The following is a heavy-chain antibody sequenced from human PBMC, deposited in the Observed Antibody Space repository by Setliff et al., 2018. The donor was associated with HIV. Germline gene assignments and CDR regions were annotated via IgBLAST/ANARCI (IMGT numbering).Heavy chain of an antibody. CDR1: GGTFSSSA. Sequence: ASVKVSCKPSGGTFSSSAISWVRQAPGRGLEWMGWMNPNSGSTDYAQRFQGRVTISRDTSISTTYMELNSLKTEDTAVYYCQTNYYDTSGYYYGARNYFEYWGQGTLVTVSS. V-gene: IGHV1-8*03. CDR3: QTNYYDTSGYYYGARNYFEY. D-gene: IGHD3-22*01. J-gene: IGHJ4*02. CDR2: MNPNSGST.